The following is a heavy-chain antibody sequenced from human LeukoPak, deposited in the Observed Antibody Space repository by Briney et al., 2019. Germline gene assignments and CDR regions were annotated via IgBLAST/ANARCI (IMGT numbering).Heavy chain of an antibody. J-gene: IGHJ3*02. D-gene: IGHD3-22*01. CDR3: ARVPYYYDSSGYYDAFDI. V-gene: IGHV3-7*01. Sequence: PGGSPRLSCAASGFTFDDSVMSWVRQVPGKGLEWVANIKQDGSEKYYVDSVKGRFTISRDNAKNSLYLQMNSLRAEDTAVYYCARVPYYYDSSGYYDAFDIWGQGTMVTVSS. CDR1: GFTFDDSV. CDR2: IKQDGSEK.